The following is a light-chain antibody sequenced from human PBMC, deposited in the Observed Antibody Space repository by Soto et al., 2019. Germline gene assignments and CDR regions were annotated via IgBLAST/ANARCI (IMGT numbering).Light chain of an antibody. Sequence: IQMTQSPSSLSASVGDRVIVTRRASQNIGNDLNWYQQKPGKAPKFLIYAASNLQPGVPSRFSGSGSGTDFTLTISSLQPEDFAIYYCQQSSSALYTFGQGTKVEI. CDR3: QQSSSALYT. CDR1: QNIGND. J-gene: IGKJ2*01. V-gene: IGKV1-39*01. CDR2: AAS.